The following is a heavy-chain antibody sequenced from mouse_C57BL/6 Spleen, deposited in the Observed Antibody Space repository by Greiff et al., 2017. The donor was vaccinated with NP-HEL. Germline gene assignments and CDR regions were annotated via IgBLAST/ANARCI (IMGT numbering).Heavy chain of an antibody. CDR2: ISSGGSYT. D-gene: IGHD1-1*01. CDR3: ARRTTVVAYYFDY. CDR1: GFTFSSYG. J-gene: IGHJ2*01. V-gene: IGHV5-6*02. Sequence: EVKLVESGGDLVKPGGSLKLSCAASGFTFSSYGMSWVRQTPDKRLEWVATISSGGSYTYYPDSVKGRITISRDNAKNTQYLQLSSLESEDTAMYYCARRTTVVAYYFDYWGQGTTLTVSS.